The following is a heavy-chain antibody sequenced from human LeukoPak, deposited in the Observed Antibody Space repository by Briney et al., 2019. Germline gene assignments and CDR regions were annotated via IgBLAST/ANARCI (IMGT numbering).Heavy chain of an antibody. V-gene: IGHV3-7*01. J-gene: IGHJ4*02. CDR3: ARDHYNWTPDQGYKVFDY. CDR2: IKQEGSGE. CDR1: GFTFGHDW. Sequence: GGSLRLSCAASGFTFGHDWMGWVRQAPGKGLEWVASIKQEGSGEHYVDSVKGRFTISRDNAKNSLHLQMNSLRAEDTAVYYCARDHYNWTPDQGYKVFDYWGQGSLVTVSS. D-gene: IGHD1-20*01.